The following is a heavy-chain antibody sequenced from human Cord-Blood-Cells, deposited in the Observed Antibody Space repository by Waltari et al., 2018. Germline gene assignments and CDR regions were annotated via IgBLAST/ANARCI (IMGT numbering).Heavy chain of an antibody. CDR3: ATGSSSSDY. V-gene: IGHV1-8*01. CDR1: GSSFNSYD. D-gene: IGHD6-6*01. Sequence: QVQRVQSGAEVKKPGDSVKVSCKASGSSFNSYDINWVRQATGQGLEWMGWMNPNSGNTGYAQKFQGRVTMTRTTSISTAYMELSSLRSEDTAVYYCATGSSSSDYWGQGTLVTVSS. J-gene: IGHJ4*02. CDR2: MNPNSGNT.